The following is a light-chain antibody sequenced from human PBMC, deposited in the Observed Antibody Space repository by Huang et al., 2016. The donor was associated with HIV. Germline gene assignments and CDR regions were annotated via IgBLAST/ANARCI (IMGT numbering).Light chain of an antibody. V-gene: IGKV3-11*01. CDR3: QQRSNWLT. Sequence: EIVLTQSPATLSLSPGERATLSCRASQSVSSYLAWYQQKPCQAPRLLIYDASNRATGIPARFSGSGSGTDFTLTISSLEPEDFAVYSCQQRSNWLTFGGGTKVEIK. CDR1: QSVSSY. CDR2: DAS. J-gene: IGKJ4*01.